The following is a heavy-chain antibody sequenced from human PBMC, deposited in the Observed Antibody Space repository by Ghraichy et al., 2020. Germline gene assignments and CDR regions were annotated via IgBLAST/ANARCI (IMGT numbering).Heavy chain of an antibody. D-gene: IGHD5-18*01. V-gene: IGHV4-59*11. CDR1: GGSISGLY. Sequence: SETLSLTCTVSGGSISGLYWHWIRQPPGKGLEWIGYIYYTGRTDYNPSLKGRVTISVDTSKNQFSLQLTSVTAADTAVYYCVKGGYNYGYYFDFWGQGTLVTVSS. CDR2: IYYTGRT. CDR3: VKGGYNYGYYFDF. J-gene: IGHJ4*02.